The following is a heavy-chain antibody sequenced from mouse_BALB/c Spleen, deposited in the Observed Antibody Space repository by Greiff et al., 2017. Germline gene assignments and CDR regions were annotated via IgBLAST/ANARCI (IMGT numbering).Heavy chain of an antibody. CDR3: ARKGGYDERVYAMDY. D-gene: IGHD2-2*01. Sequence: EVQLQESGAELVKPGASVKLSCTASGFNIKDTYMHWVKQRPEQGLEWIGRIDPANGNTKYDPKFQGKATITADTSSNTAYLQLSSLTSEDTAVYYCARKGGYDERVYAMDYWGQGTSVTVSS. J-gene: IGHJ4*01. CDR1: GFNIKDTY. CDR2: IDPANGNT. V-gene: IGHV14-3*02.